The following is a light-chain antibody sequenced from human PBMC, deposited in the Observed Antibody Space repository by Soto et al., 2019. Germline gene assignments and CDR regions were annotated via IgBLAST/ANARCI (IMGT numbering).Light chain of an antibody. CDR3: QQYKSWT. V-gene: IGKV1-5*01. CDR1: QSISSW. J-gene: IGKJ1*01. CDR2: DAS. Sequence: DIQMTQSPSTLSESVGDRDTITCRASQSISSWLAWYQQKPGKAPKLLIYDASSLESGVPSRFSGSGSGTEFTLTISSLQPDDFATYYCQQYKSWTFGQGTKVEIK.